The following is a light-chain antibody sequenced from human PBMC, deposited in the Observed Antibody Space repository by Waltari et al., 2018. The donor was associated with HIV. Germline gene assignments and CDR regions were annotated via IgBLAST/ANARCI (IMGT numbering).Light chain of an antibody. J-gene: IGLJ1*01. V-gene: IGLV3-10*01. CDR1: ALPKKY. CDR2: DDT. CDR3: YSRDTSGIHFV. Sequence: SSELTQPPSVSVSPGQTARITCSGDALPKKYAYWYQQKSGQAPILVIYDDTKRPSGIPERFSGSTSGTMATLTISGAQVEDEADYYCYSRDTSGIHFVFGTGTKVTVL.